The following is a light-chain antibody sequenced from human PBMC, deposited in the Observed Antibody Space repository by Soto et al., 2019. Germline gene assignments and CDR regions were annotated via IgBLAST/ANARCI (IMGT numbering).Light chain of an antibody. CDR2: DVS. Sequence: QSALTQPASVSGSPGQSITSSCTGTSSDVGGYNYVSWYQQHPGKAPKLMIYDVSNRPSGVSNRFSGSKSGNTASLTISGLQAEDEADYYCSSYTSSSTLVFVGGTKLTVL. CDR1: SSDVGGYNY. V-gene: IGLV2-14*01. J-gene: IGLJ2*01. CDR3: SSYTSSSTLV.